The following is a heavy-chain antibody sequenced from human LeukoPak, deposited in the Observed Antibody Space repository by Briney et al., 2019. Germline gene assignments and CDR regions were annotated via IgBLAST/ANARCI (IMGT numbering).Heavy chain of an antibody. Sequence: SETLSLTCTVSGGSISTSSYYWGWVRQPPGKGLEWIGNIFYSGSTYYSPSLKSRVTISLDTSRNQFSLKLNSVTAADTAVYYCARDSPYYGSGSYYSYYYYYMDVWGKGTTVTISS. CDR3: ARDSPYYGSGSYYSYYYYYMDV. CDR1: GGSISTSSYY. V-gene: IGHV4-39*07. CDR2: IFYSGST. J-gene: IGHJ6*03. D-gene: IGHD3-10*01.